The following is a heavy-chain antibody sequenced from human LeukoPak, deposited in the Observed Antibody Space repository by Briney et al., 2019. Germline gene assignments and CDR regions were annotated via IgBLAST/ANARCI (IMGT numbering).Heavy chain of an antibody. D-gene: IGHD1-26*01. CDR3: ARLTPYSGSPLGDY. V-gene: IGHV4-39*01. CDR2: ISYSGST. CDR1: GGSISSSSNF. J-gene: IGHJ4*02. Sequence: SETLSLTCTVSGGSISSSSNFWGWIRQPPGKGLEWIGSISYSGSTYYNPSIMSRVTISVDTSKNQFSRKLSSVTAADTAVYYCARLTPYSGSPLGDYWGQGTLVTVSS.